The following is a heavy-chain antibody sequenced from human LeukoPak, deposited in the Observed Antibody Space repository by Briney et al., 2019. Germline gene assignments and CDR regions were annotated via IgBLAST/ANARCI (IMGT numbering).Heavy chain of an antibody. V-gene: IGHV3-30*02. CDR3: AKDFRVGARSFDY. D-gene: IGHD1-26*01. Sequence: PGGSLRLSCAASGFTFSSYGMHWVRQAPGKGLEWVAFIRYDGSNKYYADSVKGRFTISRDNSKNILYLQMNSLRTEDSAVYFCAKDFRVGARSFDYWGQGTLVTVSS. J-gene: IGHJ4*02. CDR2: IRYDGSNK. CDR1: GFTFSSYG.